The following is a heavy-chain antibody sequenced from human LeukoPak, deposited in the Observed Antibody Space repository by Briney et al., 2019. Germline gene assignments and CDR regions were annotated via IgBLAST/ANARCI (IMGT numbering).Heavy chain of an antibody. Sequence: PSETLSLTCAVSGYSISSGYYWGWIRQPPGKGLEWIGSIYYSGSTYYNPSLKSRVTISVDTSKNQFSLKLSSVTAADTAVYYCARQSGSYYPGFDYWGQGTLVTVSS. D-gene: IGHD1-26*01. CDR2: IYYSGST. V-gene: IGHV4-38-2*01. CDR3: ARQSGSYYPGFDY. CDR1: GYSISSGYY. J-gene: IGHJ4*02.